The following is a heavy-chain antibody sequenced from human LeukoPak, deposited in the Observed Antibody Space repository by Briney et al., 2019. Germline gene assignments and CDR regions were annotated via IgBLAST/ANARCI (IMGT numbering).Heavy chain of an antibody. Sequence: SETLSLTCAVYGGSFSGYYWSWIRQPPGKGLEWIGEINHSGNTNYNPSLKSRVTISVDTSKSQFYLKLSSVTAADTAVYYCARRPRSVMTVTTGYYMDVWGKGTTVTVSS. D-gene: IGHD4-17*01. V-gene: IGHV4-34*01. CDR3: ARRPRSVMTVTTGYYMDV. CDR1: GGSFSGYY. CDR2: INHSGNT. J-gene: IGHJ6*03.